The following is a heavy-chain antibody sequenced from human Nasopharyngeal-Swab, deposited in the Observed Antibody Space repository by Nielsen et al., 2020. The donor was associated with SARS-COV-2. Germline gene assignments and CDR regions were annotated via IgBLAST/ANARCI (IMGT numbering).Heavy chain of an antibody. CDR2: IYTRGST. Sequence: LRLSCTVSGCSISSSSYFWSWILQPAGKGLEWIGRIYTRGSTNYNPSLKSRVTISIDTSKNQFSLRLSSVTAADTAVYYCARDGGYCTGGSCQRRVDYWGQGTLVTVSS. CDR1: GCSISSSSYF. J-gene: IGHJ4*02. D-gene: IGHD2-15*01. CDR3: ARDGGYCTGGSCQRRVDY. V-gene: IGHV4-61*02.